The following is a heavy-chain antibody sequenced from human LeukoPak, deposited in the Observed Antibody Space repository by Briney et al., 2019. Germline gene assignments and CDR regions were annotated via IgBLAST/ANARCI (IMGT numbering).Heavy chain of an antibody. Sequence: GASVKVSCKASGYTFTSYGISWVRQAPGQGLEWMGWISAYNGNTNYAQKLQGRVTMTTDTSTSTAYMELRSLRSDDTAVYYCARDSYCGGYYSPYWYFDLWGRGTLVTVSS. V-gene: IGHV1-18*01. CDR2: ISAYNGNT. CDR1: GYTFTSYG. D-gene: IGHD2-21*01. J-gene: IGHJ2*01. CDR3: ARDSYCGGYYSPYWYFDL.